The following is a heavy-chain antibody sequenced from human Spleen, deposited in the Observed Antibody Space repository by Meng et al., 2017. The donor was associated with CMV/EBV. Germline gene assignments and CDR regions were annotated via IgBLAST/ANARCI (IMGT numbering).Heavy chain of an antibody. CDR2: INPNTGVT. J-gene: IGHJ4*01. D-gene: IGHD2-2*01. CDR3: ALSPRTWYQDY. CDR1: GYTFTGYY. V-gene: IGHV1-2*02. Sequence: ASVKVSCKASGYTFTGYYIQWVRQAPGQGLEWIGWINPNTGVTESAQRFQGRVTVTRDASSRAANMELTSLTSDDTAVYYCALSPRTWYQDYWGHGTLVTVSS.